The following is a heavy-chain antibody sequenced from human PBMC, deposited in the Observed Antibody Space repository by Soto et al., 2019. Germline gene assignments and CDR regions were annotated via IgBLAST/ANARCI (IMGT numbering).Heavy chain of an antibody. D-gene: IGHD1-1*01. J-gene: IGHJ4*02. CDR3: VRGNTAWRGMDY. Sequence: GGSLRLSCAASGFTFSTYCMHWVRHTPGTGLVWVSRTCRYGRELYYADSVKGRFTISRDDAKNTLYLQMDSLRVEDTGIYYCVRGNTAWRGMDYWGRGALVTVSS. CDR1: GFTFSTYC. V-gene: IGHV3-74*01. CDR2: TCRYGREL.